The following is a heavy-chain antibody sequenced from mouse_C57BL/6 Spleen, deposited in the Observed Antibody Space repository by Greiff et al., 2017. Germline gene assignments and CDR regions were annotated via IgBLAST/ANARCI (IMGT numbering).Heavy chain of an antibody. D-gene: IGHD2-3*01. V-gene: IGHV1-53*01. CDR1: GYTFTSYW. CDR2: INPSSGGT. J-gene: IGHJ4*01. CDR3: AREDDGYYGAMDY. Sequence: VQLQQPGTELVKPGASVKLSCKASGYTFTSYWMHWVKQRPGQGLEWIGNINPSSGGTNYNEKFKSKATLTVDKSSSKAYMQLSSLTSEDSAVYYCAREDDGYYGAMDYWGQGTSGTVSS.